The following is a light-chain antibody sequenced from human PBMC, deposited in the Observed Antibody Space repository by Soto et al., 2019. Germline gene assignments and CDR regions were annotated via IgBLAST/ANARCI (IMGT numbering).Light chain of an antibody. J-gene: IGKJ1*01. V-gene: IGKV1-5*01. Sequence: SPYVEDRVTITCRASQSISSWLAWYQHKPGKAPKLMIYDASSLESGVPSRFSVSRYGADFIGLLSRQPRYDFATYYCEQYNAYSGTFRQGTKVDI. CDR3: EQYNAYSGT. CDR2: DAS. CDR1: QSISSW.